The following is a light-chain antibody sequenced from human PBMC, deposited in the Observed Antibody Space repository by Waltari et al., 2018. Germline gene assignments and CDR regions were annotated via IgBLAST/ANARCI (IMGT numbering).Light chain of an antibody. Sequence: SYELTQPPSLSVSPGQTATITCSGDRLAHKAVSGDQQKPGPPPLLVIYQDTKRPAGIPERFSGSNSGNTATLTISGTPPLDEADYYCQVWDSHTVVFGGGTKLTVL. CDR2: QDT. CDR1: RLAHKA. CDR3: QVWDSHTVV. V-gene: IGLV3-1*01. J-gene: IGLJ2*01.